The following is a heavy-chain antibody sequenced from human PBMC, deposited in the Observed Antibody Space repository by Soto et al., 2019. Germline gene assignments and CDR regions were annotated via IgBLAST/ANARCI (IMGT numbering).Heavy chain of an antibody. CDR1: GFTFSSYA. Sequence: GGSLRLSCAASGFTFSSYAMSWVRQAPGKGLEWVSAISASGGSTYYADSVKGRFTISRDNSRNTLHMQMNSLRSEDTALYYCAKNPSLLVGNYFDYWGQGTLVTVSS. CDR3: AKNPSLLVGNYFDY. D-gene: IGHD6-6*01. J-gene: IGHJ4*02. V-gene: IGHV3-23*01. CDR2: ISASGGST.